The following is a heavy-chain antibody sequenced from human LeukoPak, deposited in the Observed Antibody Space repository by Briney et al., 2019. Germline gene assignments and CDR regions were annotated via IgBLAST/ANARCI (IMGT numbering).Heavy chain of an antibody. CDR2: ISSSSSTI. Sequence: GGSLRLSCAASGFTFSSYSMNWVRQAPGKGLEWVSYISSSSSTIYYADSVKGRFTISRDNAKNSLYLQMNSLRAEDTAVYYCARSVTTYLDSWGQGTLVTVSS. CDR1: GFTFSSYS. D-gene: IGHD4-11*01. CDR3: ARSVTTYLDS. V-gene: IGHV3-48*01. J-gene: IGHJ4*02.